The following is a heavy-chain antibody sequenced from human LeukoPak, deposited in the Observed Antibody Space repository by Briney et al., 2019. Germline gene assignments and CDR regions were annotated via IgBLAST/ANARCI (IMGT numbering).Heavy chain of an antibody. CDR2: ISYDGSTK. CDR1: GFTFSSYT. Sequence: AGGSLRLSCAASGFTFSSYTLHWVRQAPGKGLEWVAVISYDGSTKYYADSVRGRFTISRDNSKDTLYLQMSSLRAEDTAVYYCARAIRAPAYCAGDCSYFDYWGQGTLVTVSS. V-gene: IGHV3-30-3*01. CDR3: ARAIRAPAYCAGDCSYFDY. D-gene: IGHD2-21*02. J-gene: IGHJ4*02.